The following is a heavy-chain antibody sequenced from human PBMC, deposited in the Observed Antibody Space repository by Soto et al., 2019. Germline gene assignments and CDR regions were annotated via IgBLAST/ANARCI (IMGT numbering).Heavy chain of an antibody. J-gene: IGHJ6*02. CDR1: GCSISGYY. V-gene: IGHV4-59*01. CDR2: MYYSGST. Sequence: SETLSLTCTVSGCSISGYYWSWIRQPPGRGLEWIGYMYYSGSTYYNPSLKSRVTISVDTSKNQFSLKLSSVTAADTAVYYCARSGGEVRTAAGTDTYYYYYGMDVWGQGTTVTVSS. CDR3: ARSGGEVRTAAGTDTYYYYYGMDV. D-gene: IGHD6-13*01.